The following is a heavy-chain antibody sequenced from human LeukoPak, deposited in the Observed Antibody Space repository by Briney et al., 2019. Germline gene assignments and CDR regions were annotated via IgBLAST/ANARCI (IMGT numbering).Heavy chain of an antibody. D-gene: IGHD3-16*01. J-gene: IGHJ4*02. V-gene: IGHV1-8*03. CDR3: ARGPNYVWGSYLTWAYYFDY. Sequence: ASVKVSCKASGGTFSSYAISWVRQATGQGLEWMGWMNPNSGNTGYAQKFQGRVTITRNTSISTAYMELSSLRSEDTAVYYCARGPNYVWGSYLTWAYYFDYWGQGTLVTVSS. CDR2: MNPNSGNT. CDR1: GGTFSSYA.